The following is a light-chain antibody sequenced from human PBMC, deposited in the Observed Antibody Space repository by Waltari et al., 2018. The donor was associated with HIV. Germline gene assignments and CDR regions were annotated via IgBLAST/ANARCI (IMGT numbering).Light chain of an antibody. Sequence: ALQMTQSPSSLSASVGDRVPITCRASRGIGNDLGWYQQQPGQAPKLLIFAASSLQTGVPSRFSGSGSGTDFTLTISSLQPEDFATYYCLQAFSYPLTFGQGTKVGIK. CDR2: AAS. J-gene: IGKJ1*01. V-gene: IGKV1-6*02. CDR1: RGIGND. CDR3: LQAFSYPLT.